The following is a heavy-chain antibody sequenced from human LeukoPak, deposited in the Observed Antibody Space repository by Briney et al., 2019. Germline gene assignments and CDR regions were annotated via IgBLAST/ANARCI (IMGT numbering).Heavy chain of an antibody. CDR2: IIPIFGTA. CDR3: AKEASGHISDYIDY. D-gene: IGHD5-12*01. J-gene: IGHJ4*02. V-gene: IGHV1-69*13. CDR1: GGTFSSYA. Sequence: ASVKVSCKASGGTFSSYAISWVRQAPGQGLEWMGRIIPIFGTANYAQKFQGRVTITADESTSTAYMELSSLRSEDTAVYYCAKEASGHISDYIDYWGQGTLVTVSS.